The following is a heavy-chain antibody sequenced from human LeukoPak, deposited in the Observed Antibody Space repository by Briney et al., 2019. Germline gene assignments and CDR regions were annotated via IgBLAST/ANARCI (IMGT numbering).Heavy chain of an antibody. CDR3: ASSVTTTKTGYYYYYCGIDV. CDR1: GFTFSGYG. D-gene: IGHD4-11*01. J-gene: IGHJ6*02. CDR2: IWYDGSNK. V-gene: IGHV3-33*01. Sequence: GGSLRLSCAASGFTFSGYGMHWVRQAPGKGLEWVAVIWYDGSNKYYADSVKGRFTISRDNSKNTLYLQMNSLRAEDTAVYYCASSVTTTKTGYYYYYCGIDVWGQGTTVTVSS.